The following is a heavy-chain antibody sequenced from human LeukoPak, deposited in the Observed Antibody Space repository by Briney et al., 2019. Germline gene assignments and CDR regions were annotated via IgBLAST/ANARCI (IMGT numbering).Heavy chain of an antibody. Sequence: GGSLRLSCAASGFNFDDYAMHWVRQAPGTGLEWVSRINWKTGNGIYADSVKGRFTISRDNAKNSLYLQMSSLRAEDTALYYCTRRAARWQFDLWGRGTLLTPSS. V-gene: IGHV3-9*01. CDR3: TRRAARWQFDL. D-gene: IGHD5-24*01. CDR1: GFNFDDYA. J-gene: IGHJ2*01. CDR2: INWKTGNG.